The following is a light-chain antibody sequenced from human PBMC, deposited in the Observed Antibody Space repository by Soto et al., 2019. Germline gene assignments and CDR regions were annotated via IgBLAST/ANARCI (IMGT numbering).Light chain of an antibody. CDR2: AAY. Sequence: DIQMTQSPSSLSASVGDRVSLTCRASQGIANYLAWYQQKPGKAPKLLIYAAYNLQGGVPSRFSGSGSGTDFTLTISSLQPEDFAAYYCQQSYDMPWTFGQGTKVDIK. CDR1: QGIANY. J-gene: IGKJ1*01. CDR3: QQSYDMPWT. V-gene: IGKV1-39*01.